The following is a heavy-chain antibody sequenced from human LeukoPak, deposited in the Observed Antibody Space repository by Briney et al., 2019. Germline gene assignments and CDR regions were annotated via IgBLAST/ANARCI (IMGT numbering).Heavy chain of an antibody. CDR1: GFTFSRNW. D-gene: IGHD1-1*01. V-gene: IGHV3-7*01. CDR3: VRDFSLTRLERPFDY. J-gene: IGHJ4*02. CDR2: IKEDGSEK. Sequence: GGSLRLSCAASGFTFSRNWMNWVRQAPGKGLEWVASIKEDGSEKFYVDSVKGRFTISRDNAKNSLYLQMNSLRAEDTALYYCVRDFSLTRLERPFDYWGQGTLVTVSS.